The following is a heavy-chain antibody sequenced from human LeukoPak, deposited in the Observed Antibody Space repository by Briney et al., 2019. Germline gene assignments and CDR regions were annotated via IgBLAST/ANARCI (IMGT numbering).Heavy chain of an antibody. V-gene: IGHV6-1*01. CDR2: TFDRSKWYY. Sequence: SQTLSLTCAISGVSVSSNSAAWNWIRPSPSKGLEWLRRTFDRSKWYYDYAVSVKSRIIISPDTSKNQFSLKLRSVTPEDTAVYYCARAFRAISGWRKYDYWGQGILVTVSS. CDR1: GVSVSSNSAA. D-gene: IGHD6-19*01. J-gene: IGHJ4*02. CDR3: ARAFRAISGWRKYDY.